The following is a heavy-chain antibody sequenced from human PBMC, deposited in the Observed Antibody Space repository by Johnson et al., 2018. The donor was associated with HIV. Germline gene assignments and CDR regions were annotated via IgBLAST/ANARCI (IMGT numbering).Heavy chain of an antibody. CDR3: ARDNNLSSAFDI. J-gene: IGHJ3*02. Sequence: VQLVESGGGLVQPGRSLRLSCAASGFTFDDFAMHWVRQAPGKGLEWVSGISWNSNSIGYADSVKGRFTISRDNAKNSLYLQMNSLRAEDTALYYCARDNNLSSAFDIWGQGTMVTVSS. D-gene: IGHD2/OR15-2a*01. V-gene: IGHV3-9*01. CDR2: ISWNSNSI. CDR1: GFTFDDFA.